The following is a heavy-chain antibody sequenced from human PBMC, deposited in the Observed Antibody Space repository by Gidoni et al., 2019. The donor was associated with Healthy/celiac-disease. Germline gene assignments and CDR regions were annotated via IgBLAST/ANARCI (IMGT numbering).Heavy chain of an antibody. CDR2: LSYDGSNK. CDR1: GSTFGSYG. Sequence: QVQLVESGGGVVQPGRSLRLACAASGSTFGSYGMPWGRQAPGKGLEWVAVLSYDGSNKYYADSVKGRFTISRDNSKNTLYLQMNSLRAEYTAVYYCWGAGAPTGGMAQRYCSGGSCPRFDYWGQGTLVTVSS. V-gene: IGHV3-30*03. CDR3: WGAGAPTGGMAQRYCSGGSCPRFDY. D-gene: IGHD2-15*01. J-gene: IGHJ4*02.